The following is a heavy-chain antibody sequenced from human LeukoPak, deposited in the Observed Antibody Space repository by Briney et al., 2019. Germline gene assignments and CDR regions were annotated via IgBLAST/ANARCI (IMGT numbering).Heavy chain of an antibody. J-gene: IGHJ6*03. CDR2: IYTSGST. V-gene: IGHV4-61*02. Sequence: PSETLSLTCTVSGGSISSGSYYWSWIRQPAGKGLEWIGRIYTSGSTNYNPSLKSRVTISVDTSKNQFSLKLSSVTAADTAVYYCAREATAMVTGYYYYYTDVWGKGTTVTVSS. D-gene: IGHD5-18*01. CDR1: GGSISSGSYY. CDR3: AREATAMVTGYYYYYTDV.